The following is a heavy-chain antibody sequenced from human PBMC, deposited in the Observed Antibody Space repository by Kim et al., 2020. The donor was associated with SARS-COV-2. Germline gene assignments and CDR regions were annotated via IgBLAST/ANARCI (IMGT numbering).Heavy chain of an antibody. CDR3: AKDSGDSSGYSYFDY. D-gene: IGHD3-22*01. Sequence: GGSLRLSCTASGFTFGDYAMHWVRQAPGKGLEWVSGINWNSGSIVYADSVKGRFTISRDNAKNSLYLQMNSLRAEDTALYYCAKDSGDSSGYSYFDYWGQGTLVTVSS. CDR2: INWNSGSI. J-gene: IGHJ4*02. CDR1: GFTFGDYA. V-gene: IGHV3-9*01.